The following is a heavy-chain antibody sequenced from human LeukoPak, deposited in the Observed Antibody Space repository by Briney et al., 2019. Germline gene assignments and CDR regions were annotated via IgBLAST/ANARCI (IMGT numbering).Heavy chain of an antibody. V-gene: IGHV3-66*01. D-gene: IGHD1-26*01. CDR1: GFTVSSNY. Sequence: GGSLRLSCAASGFTVSSNYMSWVRQAPGKGLEWVSVIYSGGSTYYADSVKGGFTISRDNSKNTLYLQMNSLRAEDTAVYYCARALLYYFDYWGQGTLVTVSS. CDR3: ARALLYYFDY. CDR2: IYSGGST. J-gene: IGHJ4*02.